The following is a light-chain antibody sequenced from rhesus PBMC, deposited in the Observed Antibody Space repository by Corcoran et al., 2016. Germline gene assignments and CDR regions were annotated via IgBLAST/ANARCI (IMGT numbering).Light chain of an antibody. V-gene: IGKV3-35*01. CDR3: HQYDDWNS. CDR1: QSVSSN. Sequence: EIVMTQSPATLSLSPGERATLSCRASQSVSSNLAWYQQKPGQAPRSLIYYPSHRATGLPYRVSGSGAGTDFTLTISSLEPEDVGVYYCHQYDDWNSFGQGTKVEIK. J-gene: IGKJ2*01. CDR2: YPS.